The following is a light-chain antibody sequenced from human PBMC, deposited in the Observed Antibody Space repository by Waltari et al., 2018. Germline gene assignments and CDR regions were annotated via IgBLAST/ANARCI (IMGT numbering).Light chain of an antibody. CDR2: DAS. V-gene: IGKV1-33*01. CDR1: HDISNY. Sequence: DIQMTQSPSSLSASVGDRVTITCQASHDISNYLNWYQQKPGKATKLLIYDASNLETGVPSRFSGSGSGTDFTFTISSLQPEDIATYYCQQYDNLPMYTFGQGTKLEIK. J-gene: IGKJ2*01. CDR3: QQYDNLPMYT.